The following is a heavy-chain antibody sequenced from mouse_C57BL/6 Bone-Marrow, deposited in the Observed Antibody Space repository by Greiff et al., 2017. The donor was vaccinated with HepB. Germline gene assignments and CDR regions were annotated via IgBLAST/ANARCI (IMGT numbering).Heavy chain of an antibody. CDR1: GYTFTSYG. D-gene: IGHD1-1*01. J-gene: IGHJ2*01. CDR2: IYPRSGNT. V-gene: IGHV1-81*01. Sequence: QVQLQQSGAELARPGASVKLSCKASGYTFTSYGISWVKQRTGQGLEWIGEIYPRSGNTYYNEKFKGKATLTADKSSSTAYMELSSLTSEDSAVYFCARGYGSSSPYYFDYWGQGTTLTVSA. CDR3: ARGYGSSSPYYFDY.